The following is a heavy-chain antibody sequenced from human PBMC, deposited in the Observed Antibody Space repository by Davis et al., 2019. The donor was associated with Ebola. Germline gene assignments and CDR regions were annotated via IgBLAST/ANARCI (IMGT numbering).Heavy chain of an antibody. V-gene: IGHV3-7*04. CDR1: GFTFSSYW. CDR3: ARGGYCSGGSCYGPLPQGL. CDR2: IKQDGSEK. Sequence: GESLKISCAASGFTFSSYWMSWVRQAPGKGLEWVANIKQDGSEKYYVDSVKGRFTISRDNAKNSLYLQMNSLRAEDTAVYYCARGGYCSGGSCYGPLPQGLWGQGTLVTVSS. D-gene: IGHD2-15*01. J-gene: IGHJ4*02.